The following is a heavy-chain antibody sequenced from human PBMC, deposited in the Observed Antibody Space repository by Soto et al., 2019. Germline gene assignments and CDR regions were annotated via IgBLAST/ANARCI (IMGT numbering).Heavy chain of an antibody. V-gene: IGHV4-59*08. J-gene: IGHJ4*02. CDR2: IYYSGST. CDR3: ARQASYYNYFDY. Sequence: SETLSLTCTVSGGSISSYYWSWIRQPPGKGLEWIGYIYYSGSTNYNPSLKSRVTISVDTSKNQFSLKLSSVTAADTAVYYCARQASYYNYFDYWGQGTLVTSPQ. CDR1: GGSISSYY. D-gene: IGHD3-10*01.